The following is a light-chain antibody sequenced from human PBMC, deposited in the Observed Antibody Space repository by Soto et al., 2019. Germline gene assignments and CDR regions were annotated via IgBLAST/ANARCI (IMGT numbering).Light chain of an antibody. V-gene: IGLV1-40*01. J-gene: IGLJ1*01. Sequence: QAVVTQPPSVSGAPGQRVTISCTGSSSNIGAGYDVHWYQQLPGTAPKVLIYANRNRPSGVPDRFSGSRSATSASLAITGLLAEDEADYYCQSYDSSLSGSYVFGAGTKVTVL. CDR3: QSYDSSLSGSYV. CDR1: SSNIGAGYD. CDR2: ANR.